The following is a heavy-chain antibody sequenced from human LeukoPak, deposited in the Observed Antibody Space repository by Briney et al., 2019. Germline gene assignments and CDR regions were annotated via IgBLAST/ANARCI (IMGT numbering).Heavy chain of an antibody. Sequence: SETLSLTCAVYGGSFSGYYWSWIRQPPGKGQEWIGEINHSGSTNYNPSLKSRVTISVDTSKNQFSLKLSSVTAADTAVYYCARGRYYYDSSGYYPSYYYYYMDVWGKGTTVTVSS. CDR3: ARGRYYYDSSGYYPSYYYYYMDV. CDR2: INHSGST. CDR1: GGSFSGYY. D-gene: IGHD3-22*01. V-gene: IGHV4-34*01. J-gene: IGHJ6*03.